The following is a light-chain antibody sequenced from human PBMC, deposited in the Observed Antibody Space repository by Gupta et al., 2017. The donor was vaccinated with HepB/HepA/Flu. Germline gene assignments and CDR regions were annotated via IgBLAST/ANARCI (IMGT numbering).Light chain of an antibody. V-gene: IGLV2-14*01. J-gene: IGLJ1*01. CDR3: ISYTSSSTYV. CDR1: SSDVGLYNY. Sequence: HSARTQPASAPAAPRQSITISCTGTSSDVGLYNYVSWYQQHPGKAPKLMINYVTNRPSGVSGRFSGSKSGNTASLTISGLQAEDEADYYCISYTSSSTYVFGTGTKVTVL. CDR2: YVT.